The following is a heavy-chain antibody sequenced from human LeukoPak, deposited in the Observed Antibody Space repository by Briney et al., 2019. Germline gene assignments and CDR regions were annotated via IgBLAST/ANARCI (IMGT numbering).Heavy chain of an antibody. J-gene: IGHJ6*03. CDR3: AGGYDFWSGSPYYYYYMDV. CDR1: GGTFTSYD. V-gene: IGHV1-69*01. Sequence: SVKVSCKASGGTFTSYDISWVRQAPGQGLEWMGGIIPIFGTANYAQKFQGRVTITADESTSTAYMELSSLRSEDTAVYYCAGGYDFWSGSPYYYYYMDVWGKGTTVTVSS. D-gene: IGHD3-3*01. CDR2: IIPIFGTA.